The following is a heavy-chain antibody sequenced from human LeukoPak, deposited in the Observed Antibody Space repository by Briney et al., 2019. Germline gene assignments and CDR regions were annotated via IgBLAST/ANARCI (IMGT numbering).Heavy chain of an antibody. D-gene: IGHD3-10*01. CDR3: AKDNTMVRGVEVFDY. CDR1: GFTFSSYA. CDR2: ISGSGGST. V-gene: IGHV3-23*01. Sequence: GGSLRLSCAASGFTFSSYAMSWVRQAPGKGLEWVSAISGSGGSTYYADSVKGRFTISRDISKNTLYLQMNSLRAEDTAVYYCAKDNTMVRGVEVFDYWGQGTLVTVSS. J-gene: IGHJ4*02.